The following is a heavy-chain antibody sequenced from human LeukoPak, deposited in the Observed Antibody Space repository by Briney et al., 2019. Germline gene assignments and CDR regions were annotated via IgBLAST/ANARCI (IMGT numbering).Heavy chain of an antibody. CDR1: GGSISSGGYY. CDR3: ARLKGYSSGWYPSYYFDY. J-gene: IGHJ4*02. CDR2: IYHSGST. Sequence: SETLSLTCTVSGGSISSGGYYWSWIRQPPGKGLEWIGYIYHSGSTYYNPSLKSRVTISIDTSNYQFSLKLSSVTAADTAVYYCARLKGYSSGWYPSYYFDYWGQGTLVTVSS. V-gene: IGHV4-30-2*01. D-gene: IGHD6-19*01.